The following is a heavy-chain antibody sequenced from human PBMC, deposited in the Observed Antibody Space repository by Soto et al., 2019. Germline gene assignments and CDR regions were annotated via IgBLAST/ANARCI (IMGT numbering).Heavy chain of an antibody. D-gene: IGHD2-8*01. J-gene: IGHJ6*02. CDR2: ISAYNGNT. Sequence: ASVKVSCKASGYTFTSYGISWGRQAPGQGLEWMGWISAYNGNTNYAQKLQGRVTMTTDTSTSTAYMELRSLRSDDTAVYYCARVVVLMVRNYGMDVWGQGTTVTSP. V-gene: IGHV1-18*01. CDR1: GYTFTSYG. CDR3: ARVVVLMVRNYGMDV.